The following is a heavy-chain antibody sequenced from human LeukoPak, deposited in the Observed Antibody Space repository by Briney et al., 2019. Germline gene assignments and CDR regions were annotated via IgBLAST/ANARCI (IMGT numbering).Heavy chain of an antibody. CDR1: GYFISSGYY. Sequence: SETLSLTCTVSGYFISSGYYWGWIRQPPGKGLEWIGSIYHSGSTYYNPSLKSRVTISVDTSKNQFSLKLSSVTAADTAVYYCARNIPSVDYWGQGTLVTVSS. D-gene: IGHD2-21*01. CDR3: ARNIPSVDY. CDR2: IYHSGST. V-gene: IGHV4-38-2*02. J-gene: IGHJ4*02.